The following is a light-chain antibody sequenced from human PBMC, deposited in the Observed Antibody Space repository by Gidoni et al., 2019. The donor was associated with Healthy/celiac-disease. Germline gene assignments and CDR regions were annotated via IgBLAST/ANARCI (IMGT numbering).Light chain of an antibody. V-gene: IGKV3-11*01. J-gene: IGKJ3*01. CDR3: QQRSNWPPGFT. CDR2: DAS. CDR1: QSVSSY. Sequence: EVVLTQSPATLSLSPGERATLYCKASQSVSSYLAWYEQKPGQAPRLPIHDASNRATGILARFSGSGSGTDFTLTISSLEPEDFAVYYCQQRSNWPPGFTFGPGTKVDIK.